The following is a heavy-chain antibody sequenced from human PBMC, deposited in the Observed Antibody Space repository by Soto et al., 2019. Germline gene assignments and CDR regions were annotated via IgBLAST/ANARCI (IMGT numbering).Heavy chain of an antibody. CDR3: ARGDETVVTPTDY. V-gene: IGHV3-30-3*01. CDR2: ISYDGSNK. D-gene: IGHD2-21*02. CDR1: GFTFSSYA. J-gene: IGHJ4*02. Sequence: QVQLVESGGGVVQPGRSLRLSCAASGFTFSSYAMHWVRQAPGKGLEWVAVISYDGSNKYYADSVKGRFTISRDNSKNTLYLQMNSLRAEDTAVYYCARGDETVVTPTDYWGQGTLVTVSS.